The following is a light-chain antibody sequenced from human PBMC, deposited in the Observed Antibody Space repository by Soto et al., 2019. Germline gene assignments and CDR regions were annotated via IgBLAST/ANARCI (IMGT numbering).Light chain of an antibody. Sequence: DIQMTQSPSTLSASVGDRVTITCRASQSINSRLAWYQKKPGKAPNLLIYKASSLESGVPSRFSGSGSGTEFTLTISSLQPDDFATYYCQQYNNYWTFGQGTKVEIK. CDR2: KAS. CDR3: QQYNNYWT. CDR1: QSINSR. J-gene: IGKJ1*01. V-gene: IGKV1-5*03.